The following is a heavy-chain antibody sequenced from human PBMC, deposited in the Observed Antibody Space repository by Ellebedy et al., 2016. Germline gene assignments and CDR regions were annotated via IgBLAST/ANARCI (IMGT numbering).Heavy chain of an antibody. CDR1: GYTFTSYD. V-gene: IGHV1-8*01. D-gene: IGHD3-3*01. J-gene: IGHJ6*03. Sequence: ASVKVSXXASGYTFTSYDINWVRQATGQGLEWMGWMNTNSGNTGYAQKFQGRVTMTRNTSISTAYMELSSLRSEDTAVYYCARARLRFGRGSYYYYYYMDVWGKGTTVTVSS. CDR3: ARARLRFGRGSYYYYYYMDV. CDR2: MNTNSGNT.